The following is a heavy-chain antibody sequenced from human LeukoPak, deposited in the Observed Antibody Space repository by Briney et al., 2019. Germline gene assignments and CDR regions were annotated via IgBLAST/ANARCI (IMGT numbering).Heavy chain of an antibody. V-gene: IGHV3-30*04. D-gene: IGHD4-17*01. CDR1: GFTFSSYA. CDR3: ASPPPAYGDYAYFDY. J-gene: IGHJ4*02. CDR2: ISYDGRNK. Sequence: GGSLRLSCAASGFTFSSYAMHWVRQAPGKGLEWVAVISYDGRNKYYADSVKGRFTISRDNSKNTLYLQMNSLRAEDTAVYYCASPPPAYGDYAYFDYWGQGTLVTVSS.